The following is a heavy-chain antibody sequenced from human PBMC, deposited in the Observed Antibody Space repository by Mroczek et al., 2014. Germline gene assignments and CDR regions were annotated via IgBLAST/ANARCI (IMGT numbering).Heavy chain of an antibody. V-gene: IGHV3-30-3*01. Sequence: VQLVQSGGGVVQPGRSLRLSCAASGFTFSSYAMHWVRQAPGKGLEWVAVISYDGSNKYYADSVKGRFTISRDNSKNTLYLQMNSLRAEDTAVYYCARELGAAKVRDYGDYVLSGYFDYWGQGTLVTVSS. D-gene: IGHD4-17*01. CDR1: GFTFSSYA. CDR3: ARELGAAKVRDYGDYVLSGYFDY. CDR2: ISYDGSNK. J-gene: IGHJ4*02.